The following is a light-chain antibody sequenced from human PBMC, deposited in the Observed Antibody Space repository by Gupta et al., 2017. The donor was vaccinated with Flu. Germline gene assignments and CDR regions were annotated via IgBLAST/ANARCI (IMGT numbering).Light chain of an antibody. V-gene: IGKV2D-29*01. CDR3: MGGIEVTAT. CDR1: QSLLHSDGKTY. Sequence: TPGQPASISCKSSQSLLHSDGKTYLYWYLQKPGQPPQLLIHDVSNRFSGVPDRVRGGGAGTAVTPKINRGEAGEGGVYYWMGGIEVTATFGG. CDR2: DVS. J-gene: IGKJ4*02.